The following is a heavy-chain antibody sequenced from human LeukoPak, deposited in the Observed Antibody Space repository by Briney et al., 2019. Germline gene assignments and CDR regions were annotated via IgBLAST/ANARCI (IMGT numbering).Heavy chain of an antibody. V-gene: IGHV3-30*18. D-gene: IGHD6-25*01. CDR3: AKARGTYYFDC. J-gene: IGHJ4*02. CDR2: ISYDGSNE. Sequence: GGSLRLSCAASGXTFSSYGMHWVRQAPGKGLEWLEVISYDGSNEYYAHSVKGRFTISRDNSKNTLFLQMNSLRPEDTAVYYCAKARGTYYFDCWGQGTLVTVSS. CDR1: GXTFSSYG.